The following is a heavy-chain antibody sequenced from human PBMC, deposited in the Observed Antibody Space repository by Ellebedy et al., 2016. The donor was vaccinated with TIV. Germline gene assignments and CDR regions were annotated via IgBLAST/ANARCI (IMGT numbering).Heavy chain of an antibody. CDR1: GYTFTDYY. CDR3: ARKDSSGYYYLLDQ. V-gene: IGHV1-2*02. J-gene: IGHJ4*02. CDR2: INPTNGDT. Sequence: AASVKVSCKASGYTFTDYYIYWVRQAPGQGLEWMGWINPTNGDTDLAQKFQGRVTLTRDTSISTAYMEVSRLRSDDTAVYYCARKDSSGYYYLLDQWGQGTLVTVSS. D-gene: IGHD3-22*01.